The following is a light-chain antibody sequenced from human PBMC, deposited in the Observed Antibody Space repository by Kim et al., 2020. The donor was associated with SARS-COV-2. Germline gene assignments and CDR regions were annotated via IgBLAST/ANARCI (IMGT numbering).Light chain of an antibody. CDR3: LLFYSGVRV. J-gene: IGLJ3*02. CDR1: AGAVTSGHF. V-gene: IGLV7-46*01. Sequence: QAVVTQEPSQTVSPGGTVTLTCGSSAGAVTSGHFPYWFQQKPGQAPRTLIYDTTDKPSWTPARFSGSFLGGKAALTLSGAQPEDEAEYYCLLFYSGVRVFGGGTQLTVL. CDR2: DTT.